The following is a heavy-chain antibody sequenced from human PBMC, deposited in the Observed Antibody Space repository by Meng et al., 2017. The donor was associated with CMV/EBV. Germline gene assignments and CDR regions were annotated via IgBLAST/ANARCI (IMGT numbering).Heavy chain of an antibody. CDR1: GYTFTGYY. V-gene: IGHV1-2*02. CDR3: ARYNYDSSGYRN. D-gene: IGHD3-22*01. J-gene: IGHJ4*02. Sequence: ASVKVSCKASGYTFTGYYMQWVRQAPGQGLEWMGWINPNSGGTNYAQKFQGRVTMTRDTSISTAYMELSRLRSDDTAVYYCARYNYDSSGYRNWGQGTLVTVSS. CDR2: INPNSGGT.